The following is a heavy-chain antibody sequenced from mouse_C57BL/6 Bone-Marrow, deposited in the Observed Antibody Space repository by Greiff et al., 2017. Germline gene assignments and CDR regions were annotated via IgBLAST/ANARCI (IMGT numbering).Heavy chain of an antibody. D-gene: IGHD2-14*01. Sequence: EVMLVESGGGLVQPGESLKLSCESNEYDFPSHDMSWVRKTPGKRLELVAGINSDGGSTYYPDTLERRFILSRDKAKKTLYLQMSSLRSEDTALYYCARWRVRPYDAMDYWGQGTSGTVSA. J-gene: IGHJ4*01. CDR2: INSDGGST. CDR3: ARWRVRPYDAMDY. CDR1: EYDFPSHD. V-gene: IGHV5-2*01.